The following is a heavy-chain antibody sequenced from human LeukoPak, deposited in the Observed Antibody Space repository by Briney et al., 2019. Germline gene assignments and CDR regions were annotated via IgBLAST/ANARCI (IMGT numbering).Heavy chain of an antibody. CDR3: ARDGTASSADFDY. V-gene: IGHV3-48*02. CDR1: GFTFSSHS. CDR2: ISVSSSTI. D-gene: IGHD3-10*01. Sequence: GGSLRLSCAASGFTFSSHSMNWFRQAPGKGLEWVSYISVSSSTIYYADSVQGRFTISRDNAKNSLYLQMNSLRDEDTAVYYCARDGTASSADFDYWGQGTLVTVSS. J-gene: IGHJ4*02.